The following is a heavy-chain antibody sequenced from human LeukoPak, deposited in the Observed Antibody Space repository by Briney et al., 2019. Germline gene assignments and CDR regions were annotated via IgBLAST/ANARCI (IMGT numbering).Heavy chain of an antibody. V-gene: IGHV4-59*12. Sequence: PSETLSLTCSVSGGSISRYYWTWIRQPPGKGLEWIGYIYYSGSTYYNPSLESRVSISVDTSKTQFSLKVTSVTAADTAIYYCARGQWFRAFWSRGTPVTVSS. J-gene: IGHJ4*02. CDR1: GGSISRYY. CDR2: IYYSGST. CDR3: ARGQWFRAF. D-gene: IGHD3-10*01.